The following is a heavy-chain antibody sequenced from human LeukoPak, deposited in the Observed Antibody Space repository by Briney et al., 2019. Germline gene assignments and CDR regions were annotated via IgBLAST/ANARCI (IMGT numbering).Heavy chain of an antibody. J-gene: IGHJ4*02. Sequence: GGSLRLSCAASGFTFSNSVIWARQAPGKGLEWVSYVSSSGTTTYYADSVKGRFTISRDNGKNLVSLQMNSLRDEDTAVYYCARADRDGNKRFLDWGQGTLVTVSS. CDR1: GFTFSNS. V-gene: IGHV3-48*02. CDR2: VSSSGTTT. D-gene: IGHD5-24*01. CDR3: ARADRDGNKRFLD.